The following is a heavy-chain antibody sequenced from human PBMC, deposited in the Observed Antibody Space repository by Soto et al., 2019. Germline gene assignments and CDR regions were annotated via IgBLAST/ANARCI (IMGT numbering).Heavy chain of an antibody. D-gene: IGHD4-17*01. J-gene: IGHJ4*02. Sequence: SETLSLTCAVYGESCSGYYCSWTRQPPGKGLEWIGEIHPSGSTYYNPSLKTRVTISVDTSKNQFSLKLSSVTAADTAVYYCGRISSHGDYAYWGQGTLVTVSS. CDR3: GRISSHGDYAY. CDR1: GESCSGYY. V-gene: IGHV4-34*01. CDR2: IHPSGST.